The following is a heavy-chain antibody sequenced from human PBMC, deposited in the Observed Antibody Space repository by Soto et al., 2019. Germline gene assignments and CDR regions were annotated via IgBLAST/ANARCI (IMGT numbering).Heavy chain of an antibody. D-gene: IGHD1-26*01. CDR1: GFSISAYG. J-gene: IGHJ6*02. Sequence: QVQLVESGGGVVQHGWSLRLSCAASGFSISAYGMEWVRQAPGKGLEWVALISYDGSNTYYAYYVKGRFTISRDNSKDTLFLQMTGLRREDTAVYYCAKGAGDRLSLGMDVWGQGTTVTVSS. CDR2: ISYDGSNT. V-gene: IGHV3-30*18. CDR3: AKGAGDRLSLGMDV.